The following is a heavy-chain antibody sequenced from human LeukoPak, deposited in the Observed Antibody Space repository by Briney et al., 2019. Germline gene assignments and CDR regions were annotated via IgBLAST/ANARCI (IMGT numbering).Heavy chain of an antibody. Sequence: PSETLSLTCTVSGGSISTSNYYWGWIRQPPGKRLEWVSAISGSGGSTYYADSVKGRFTISRDNPKNTLYLQMNSLRAEDTAVYYCAKVRAKWELPEGGRYYFDYWGQGTLVTVSS. D-gene: IGHD1-26*01. CDR2: ISGSGGST. J-gene: IGHJ4*02. V-gene: IGHV3-23*01. CDR3: AKVRAKWELPEGGRYYFDY. CDR1: GGSISTSNYY.